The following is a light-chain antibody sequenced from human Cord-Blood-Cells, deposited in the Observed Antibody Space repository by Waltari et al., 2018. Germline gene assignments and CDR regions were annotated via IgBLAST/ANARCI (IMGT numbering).Light chain of an antibody. CDR2: AAS. V-gene: IGKV1-39*01. CDR3: QQSYSTPLT. J-gene: IGKJ4*01. CDR1: QSISSY. Sequence: DFHITHSPSSLSASVGDRVTITCRASQSISSYLKWYQQKPGKAPKLLIYAASSLQSGVPSRFSGRGSGTEFTLTISSLQPEDFATYYCQQSYSTPLTFGGGTKVEIK.